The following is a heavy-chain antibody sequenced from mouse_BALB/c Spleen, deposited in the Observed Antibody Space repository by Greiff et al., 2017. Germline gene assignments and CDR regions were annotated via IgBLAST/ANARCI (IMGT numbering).Heavy chain of an antibody. J-gene: IGHJ3*01. V-gene: IGHV14-3*02. D-gene: IGHD1-1*01. CDR2: IDPANGNT. Sequence: VQLKESGAELVKPGASVKLSCTASGFNIKDTYMHWVKQRPEQGLEWIGRIDPANGNTKYDPKFQGKATITADTSSHTAYLQLSSLTSEDTAVYYCDSPGGYLSLAYWGQGTVVTVSA. CDR1: GFNIKDTY. CDR3: DSPGGYLSLAY.